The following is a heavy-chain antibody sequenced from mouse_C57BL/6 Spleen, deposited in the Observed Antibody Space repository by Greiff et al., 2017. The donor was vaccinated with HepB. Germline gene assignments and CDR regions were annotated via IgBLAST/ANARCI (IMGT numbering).Heavy chain of an antibody. D-gene: IGHD3-3*01. CDR2: IYPGDGDT. CDR1: GYAFSSYW. Sequence: VNLVESGAELVKPGASVKISCKASGYAFSSYWMNWVKQRPGKGLEWIGQIYPGDGDTNYNGKFKGKATLTADKSSSTAYMQLSSLTSEDSAVYFCARSEDKGYFDVWGTGTTVTVSS. CDR3: ARSEDKGYFDV. J-gene: IGHJ1*03. V-gene: IGHV1-80*01.